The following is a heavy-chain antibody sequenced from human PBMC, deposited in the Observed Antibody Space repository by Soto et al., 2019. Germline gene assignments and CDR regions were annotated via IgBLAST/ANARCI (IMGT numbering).Heavy chain of an antibody. Sequence: QVQLVQSVAEVKNPGASVKVSCKASGYTFTSYGISWVRQAPGQGLEWMGWINPYNGNTNYAQKLQGRVTMTPDTSPNTAYMELTSLSSDNTAVYYCARDLFAIEYWGPGTRVTVSS. V-gene: IGHV1-18*01. D-gene: IGHD3-16*01. CDR3: ARDLFAIEY. J-gene: IGHJ4*02. CDR2: INPYNGNT. CDR1: GYTFTSYG.